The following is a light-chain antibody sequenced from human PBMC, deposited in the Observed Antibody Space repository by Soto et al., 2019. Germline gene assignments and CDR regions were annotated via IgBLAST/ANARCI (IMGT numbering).Light chain of an antibody. CDR3: QQRANWPLT. V-gene: IGKV3-11*01. CDR2: DAS. Sequence: EIVLTQSPATLYLSTGESATISCRASQSVSSSLAWYQQKPGHAPMILIYDASNSDTSIPARFSGSGSGTDFSLTISSLEPEDFAVEYCQQRANWPLTFGPWAKVDIK. J-gene: IGKJ3*01. CDR1: QSVSSS.